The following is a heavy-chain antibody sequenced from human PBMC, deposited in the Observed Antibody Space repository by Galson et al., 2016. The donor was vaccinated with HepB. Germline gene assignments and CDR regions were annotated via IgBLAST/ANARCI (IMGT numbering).Heavy chain of an antibody. V-gene: IGHV3-30-3*01. Sequence: SLRLSCAASGFTFSTYAMHWVRQAPGKGLEWVAVISYDGSNRYYADSVKGRFTISRDNSKNTLYLQMNSLRPEDTAVYYCASVENFDYWGQGTLVPVSS. CDR2: ISYDGSNR. CDR1: GFTFSTYA. CDR3: ASVENFDY. D-gene: IGHD5-24*01. J-gene: IGHJ4*02.